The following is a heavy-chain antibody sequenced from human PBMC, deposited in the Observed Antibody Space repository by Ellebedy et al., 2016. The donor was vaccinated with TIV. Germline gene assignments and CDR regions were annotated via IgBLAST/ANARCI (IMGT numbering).Heavy chain of an antibody. V-gene: IGHV4-59*08. CDR1: GGSINSYY. Sequence: SETLSLTCTVSGGSINSYYWNWIRQPPGKGLEWIGYIYYNGATIYSPSLWSRVTISVDTSKNQFSLRLTSVTAAGTAVYYCARTGIAAVSVQHWGQGTLVTVSS. CDR3: ARTGIAAVSVQH. CDR2: IYYNGAT. D-gene: IGHD6-13*01. J-gene: IGHJ1*01.